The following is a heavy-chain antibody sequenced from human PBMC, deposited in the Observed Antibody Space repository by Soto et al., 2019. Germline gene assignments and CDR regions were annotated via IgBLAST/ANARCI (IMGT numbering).Heavy chain of an antibody. Sequence: GASVKVSCKASGYTFTSYAMHWVRQAPGQGLEWMGWINAGNGNTKYSQKFQGRVTITRDTSASTAYMELSSLRSEDTAVYYCARVNSGSPRGGYYYYYMDVWGKGTTVTVSS. D-gene: IGHD6-19*01. J-gene: IGHJ6*03. CDR3: ARVNSGSPRGGYYYYYMDV. CDR1: GYTFTSYA. CDR2: INAGNGNT. V-gene: IGHV1-3*01.